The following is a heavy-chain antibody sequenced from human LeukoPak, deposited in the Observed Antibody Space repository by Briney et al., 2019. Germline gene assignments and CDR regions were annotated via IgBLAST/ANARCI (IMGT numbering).Heavy chain of an antibody. V-gene: IGHV4-34*01. CDR1: GGSFSGYY. CDR2: INHSGST. J-gene: IGHJ4*02. D-gene: IGHD4-17*01. CDR3: ASTPPTVRMFDY. Sequence: SETLSLTCAVYGGSFSGYYWSWIRQPPGKGLEWIGEINHSGSTNYNPSLKSRVTISVDTSKNQFSLKLSSVTAADTAVYYCASTPPTVRMFDYWGQGTLVAVSS.